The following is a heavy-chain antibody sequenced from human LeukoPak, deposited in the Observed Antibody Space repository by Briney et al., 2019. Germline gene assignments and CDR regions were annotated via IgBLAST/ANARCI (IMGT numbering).Heavy chain of an antibody. J-gene: IGHJ4*02. CDR2: INPSGGST. D-gene: IGHD3-22*01. CDR3: ARDPPLSGYPRYYFDY. CDR1: GYTFTSYY. Sequence: ASVKVSCKASGYTFTSYYMHWVRQAPGQGLEWMGIINPSGGSTSYAQKFQGRVTMTRDMSTSTVYMELSSLGSEDTAVYYCARDPPLSGYPRYYFDYWGQGTLVTVSS. V-gene: IGHV1-46*01.